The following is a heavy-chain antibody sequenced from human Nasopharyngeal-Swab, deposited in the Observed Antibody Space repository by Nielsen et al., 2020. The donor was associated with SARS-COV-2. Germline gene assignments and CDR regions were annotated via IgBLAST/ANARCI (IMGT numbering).Heavy chain of an antibody. D-gene: IGHD6-13*01. V-gene: IGHV1-2*04. CDR3: ARVRGGSSSWYQGSDAFDI. J-gene: IGHJ3*02. CDR2: INPNSGGT. Sequence: ASVKVSCKASGYTFTGYYMHWVRQAPGQGLEWMGWINPNSGGTNYAQKFQGWVTMTRDTSISTAYMELSRLRSDDTAVYYCARVRGGSSSWYQGSDAFDIWGQGTMVTVSS. CDR1: GYTFTGYY.